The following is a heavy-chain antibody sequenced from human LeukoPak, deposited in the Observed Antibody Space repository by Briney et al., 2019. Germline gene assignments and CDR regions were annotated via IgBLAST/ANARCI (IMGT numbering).Heavy chain of an antibody. CDR2: FDPEDGET. D-gene: IGHD3-3*01. V-gene: IGHV1-24*01. Sequence: GASVKVSCKVSGYTLTELSMHWVRQAPGKGLEWMGGFDPEDGETIYAQKFQGRVTMTEDTSTDTAYMELSSLRSEDTAVYYCATDSRFWSGYEAFDIWGQGTMVTVSS. J-gene: IGHJ3*02. CDR3: ATDSRFWSGYEAFDI. CDR1: GYTLTELS.